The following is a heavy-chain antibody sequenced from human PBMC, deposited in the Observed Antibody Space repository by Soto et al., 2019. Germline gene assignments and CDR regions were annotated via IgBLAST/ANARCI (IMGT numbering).Heavy chain of an antibody. D-gene: IGHD3-10*01. CDR3: ARTDYGSGSYYVY. V-gene: IGHV4-30-4*01. Sequence: SETLSLTCTVSGGSISSGDYYWSWIRQPPGKGLEWIGYIYYSGSTYYNPSLKSRVTISVDTSKNQFSLKLSSVTAADTAVYYCARTDYGSGSYYVYWGQGTLVPVSS. J-gene: IGHJ4*02. CDR2: IYYSGST. CDR1: GGSISSGDYY.